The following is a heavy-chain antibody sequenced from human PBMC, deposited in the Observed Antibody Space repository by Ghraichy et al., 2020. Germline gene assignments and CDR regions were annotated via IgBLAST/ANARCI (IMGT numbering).Heavy chain of an antibody. CDR2: IYYSGST. Sequence: GSLRLSCTVSGGSISSYYWSWIRQPPGKGLEWIGYIYYSGSTNYNPSLKSRVTISVDTSKNQFSLKLSSVTAADTAVYYCAREGRYYYDSSGYPYYYYGMDVWGQGTTVTVSS. V-gene: IGHV4-59*01. CDR1: GGSISSYY. CDR3: AREGRYYYDSSGYPYYYYGMDV. D-gene: IGHD3-22*01. J-gene: IGHJ6*02.